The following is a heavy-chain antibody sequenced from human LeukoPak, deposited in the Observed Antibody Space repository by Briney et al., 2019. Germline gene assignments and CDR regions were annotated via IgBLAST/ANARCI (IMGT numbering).Heavy chain of an antibody. J-gene: IGHJ4*02. V-gene: IGHV3-30-3*01. CDR3: AKDRAMIVVVINYFDY. Sequence: PGGSLRLSCAASGFTFSSYAMHWVRQAPGKGLEWVAVISCDGSNKYYADSVKGRFTISRDNSKNTLYLQMNSLRAEDTAVYYCAKDRAMIVVVINYFDYWGQGTLVTVSS. D-gene: IGHD3-22*01. CDR2: ISCDGSNK. CDR1: GFTFSSYA.